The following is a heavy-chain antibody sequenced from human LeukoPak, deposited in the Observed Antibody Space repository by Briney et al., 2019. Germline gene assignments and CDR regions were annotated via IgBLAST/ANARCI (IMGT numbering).Heavy chain of an antibody. D-gene: IGHD2-15*01. CDR2: IYYSGST. J-gene: IGHJ4*02. V-gene: IGHV4-59*12. CDR1: GGSISSYY. Sequence: SSETLSLTCIVSGGSISSYYWSWIRQPPGKGLEWIGYIYYSGSTKYNPSLKSRVTISVDTSKKQFSLKLISVTAADTAVYFCARGPYCNGGSCYYFDYWGQGTLVTVSS. CDR3: ARGPYCNGGSCYYFDY.